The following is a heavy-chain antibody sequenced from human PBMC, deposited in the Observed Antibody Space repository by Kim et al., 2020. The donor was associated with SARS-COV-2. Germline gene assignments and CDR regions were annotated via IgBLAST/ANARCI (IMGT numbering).Heavy chain of an antibody. CDR2: ISSDGSST. Sequence: GSLRLSCAASGFTFSRYWIHWVRQAPGTGLVWVSRISSDGSSTSYADSVKGRFTISRDNAKNTLYLQMNSLRPEDTAVYYCARESAIAADAELDAFDIWGHGTIVTVSS. CDR1: GFTFSRYW. CDR3: ARESAIAADAELDAFDI. J-gene: IGHJ3*02. V-gene: IGHV3-74*01. D-gene: IGHD6-13*01.